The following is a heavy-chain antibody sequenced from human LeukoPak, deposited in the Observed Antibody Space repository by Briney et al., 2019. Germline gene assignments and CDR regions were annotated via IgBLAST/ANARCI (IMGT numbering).Heavy chain of an antibody. CDR3: ARDLSSGYYGPADY. J-gene: IGHJ4*02. V-gene: IGHV1-3*03. Sequence: ASVKVSCKAAAYTFTSYAIHWVRQAPGQRLEWMGWINAGNGNTKYSQEFQGRVTITRDTSASTAYMELSSLTSEDMAVYYCARDLSSGYYGPADYWGQGTLVTVSS. CDR1: AYTFTSYA. CDR2: INAGNGNT. D-gene: IGHD6-19*01.